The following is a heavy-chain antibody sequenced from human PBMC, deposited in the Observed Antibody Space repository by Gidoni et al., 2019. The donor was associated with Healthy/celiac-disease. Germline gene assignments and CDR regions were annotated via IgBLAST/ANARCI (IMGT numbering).Heavy chain of an antibody. Sequence: SNAWMNWVRQAPGKGLEWVGRIKSKTDGGTTDYAAPVKGRFTISRDESKNTRYLKMNSLKTEDTAVYYCTTDLRLWELGYWGQGTLVTVSS. CDR3: TTDLRLWELGY. D-gene: IGHD1-26*01. CDR2: IKSKTDGGTT. J-gene: IGHJ4*02. V-gene: IGHV3-15*07. CDR1: SNAW.